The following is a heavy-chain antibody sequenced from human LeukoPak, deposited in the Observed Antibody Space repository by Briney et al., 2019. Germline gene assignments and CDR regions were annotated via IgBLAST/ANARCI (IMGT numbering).Heavy chain of an antibody. D-gene: IGHD4-17*01. CDR2: INSDGSST. Sequence: GGSLRLSCTASGFTFRSYWIHWVRQAPGKGRGWVSRINSDGSSTNYADSVKGRFTISRDNGKNTLYLQMNSLRAEDTAVYYCARDLWREDYGDYLFDYWRQGTLVTVSS. V-gene: IGHV3-74*01. CDR1: GFTFRSYW. J-gene: IGHJ4*02. CDR3: ARDLWREDYGDYLFDY.